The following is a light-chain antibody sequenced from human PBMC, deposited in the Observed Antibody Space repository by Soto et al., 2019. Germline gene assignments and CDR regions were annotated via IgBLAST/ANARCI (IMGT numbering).Light chain of an antibody. V-gene: IGKV3-20*01. CDR2: GAS. CDR1: QSISNN. CDR3: QHYGSSPPFT. Sequence: EIVFTQSPGTLSLSPGERAILSCRASQSISNNLAWYRQKPGQAPKILIYGASTRATGIPDRFSGSGSGTDFTLTISRLEPEDFAVYYCQHYGSSPPFTFGPGTEVDIK. J-gene: IGKJ3*01.